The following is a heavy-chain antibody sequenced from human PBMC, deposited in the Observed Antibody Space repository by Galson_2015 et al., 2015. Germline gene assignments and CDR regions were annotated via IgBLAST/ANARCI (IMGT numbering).Heavy chain of an antibody. D-gene: IGHD3-10*01. CDR3: ASVPSLGRYYGSGSYYNVDY. Sequence: SLRLSCAASGFTFSSYAMHWVRQAPGKGLEWVAVISYDGSNKYYADSVKGRFTISRDNSKNTLYLQMNSLRAEDTAVYYCASVPSLGRYYGSGSYYNVDYWGQGTLVTVSS. J-gene: IGHJ4*02. CDR1: GFTFSSYA. V-gene: IGHV3-30*01. CDR2: ISYDGSNK.